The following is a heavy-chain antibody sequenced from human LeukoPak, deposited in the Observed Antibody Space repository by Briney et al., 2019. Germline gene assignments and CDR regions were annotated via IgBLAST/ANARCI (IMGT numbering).Heavy chain of an antibody. D-gene: IGHD5-12*01. CDR1: GYTCSSYG. CDR2: ISTYNGNT. J-gene: IGHJ3*01. CDR3: ARSDPGWLAFDV. Sequence: GASVKVSCKASGYTCSSYGISWVRQAPGQGLEWMGWISTYNGNTNYAQKVQGRVTMTTDTSTSTAYMELRSLRSDDTAVYYCARSDPGWLAFDVWGQGTMVTVSS. V-gene: IGHV1-18*01.